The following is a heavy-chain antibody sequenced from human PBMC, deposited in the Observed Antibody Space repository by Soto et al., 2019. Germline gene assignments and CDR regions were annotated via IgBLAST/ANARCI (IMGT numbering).Heavy chain of an antibody. V-gene: IGHV4-34*01. CDR3: ARLGPPYCSGGSCYQPFDY. D-gene: IGHD2-15*01. J-gene: IGHJ4*02. CDR1: GGSFSGYY. Sequence: QVQLQQWGAGLLKPSETLSLTCAVYGGSFSGYYWSWIRQPPGKGLEWIGEINHSGRTNYNPSLTLRFPISVDTSKNQFSLTLSSVTAADTAVYYCARLGPPYCSGGSCYQPFDYWGQGTLVTVSS. CDR2: INHSGRT.